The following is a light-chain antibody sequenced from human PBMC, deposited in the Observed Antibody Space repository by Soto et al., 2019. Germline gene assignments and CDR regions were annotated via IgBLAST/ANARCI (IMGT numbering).Light chain of an antibody. V-gene: IGKV3-20*01. J-gene: IGKJ3*01. Sequence: EIVLTQSPGTLSLSPGERATLSCRASQSVSSNYLTWYQQKPGQAPRLLIYGASSRPTGIPDRFSGSGSGTDFNLTISSLEPEDDSVYYCQQYGSSPFTFGPGTKVDIK. CDR1: QSVSSNY. CDR2: GAS. CDR3: QQYGSSPFT.